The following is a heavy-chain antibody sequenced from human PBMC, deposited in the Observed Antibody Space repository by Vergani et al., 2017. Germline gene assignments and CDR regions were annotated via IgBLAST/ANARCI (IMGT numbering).Heavy chain of an antibody. CDR3: AKNGEEDDSLTGYPFGYYYYMYV. CDR2: ISGSGGST. V-gene: IGHV3-23*01. CDR1: GFTFSSYA. D-gene: IGHD3-9*01. J-gene: IGHJ6*03. Sequence: EVQLLESGGGLVQPGGSLRLSCAASGFTFSSYAMSWVRQAPGKGLEWVSAISGSGGSTYYADSVKGRFTIYRDNSKNTLYLQMNSLRAEDTAVYYCAKNGEEDDSLTGYPFGYYYYMYVWGKGTTVTVSS.